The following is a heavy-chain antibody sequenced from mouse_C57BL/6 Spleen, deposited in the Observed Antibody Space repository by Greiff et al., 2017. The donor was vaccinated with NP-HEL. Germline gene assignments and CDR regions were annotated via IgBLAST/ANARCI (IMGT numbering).Heavy chain of an antibody. V-gene: IGHV6-6*01. D-gene: IGHD1-1*01. CDR3: TGGYGSSYKYYFDY. CDR2: IRNKANNHAT. Sequence: EVKLLESGGGLVPPGGSLKLSCAASGFTFSDAWMDWVRQSPERGLEWVAEIRNKANNHATYYAESVKGRFTISRDDSKSSVYLQMNSLRAEDTCIDFFTGGYGSSYKYYFDYWGEGTTLTVSS. J-gene: IGHJ2*01. CDR1: GFTFSDAW.